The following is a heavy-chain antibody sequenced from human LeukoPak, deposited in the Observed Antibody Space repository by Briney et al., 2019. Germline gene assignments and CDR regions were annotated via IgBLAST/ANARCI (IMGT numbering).Heavy chain of an antibody. CDR2: ISGSGGST. Sequence: GGSLRLSCAASGFIVSNNYMSWVRQAPGKGLEWVSAISGSGGSTYYADSVKGRFTISRDNSKNTLYLQMNSLRAEDTAVYYCAKATAKYYFDYWGQGTLVTVSS. J-gene: IGHJ4*02. V-gene: IGHV3-23*01. D-gene: IGHD6-25*01. CDR1: GFIVSNNY. CDR3: AKATAKYYFDY.